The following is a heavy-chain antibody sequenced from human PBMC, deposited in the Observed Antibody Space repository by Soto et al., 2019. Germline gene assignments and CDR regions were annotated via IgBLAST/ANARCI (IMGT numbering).Heavy chain of an antibody. J-gene: IGHJ4*02. CDR2: VYHTGRT. CDR1: GGSFKSGGYS. D-gene: IGHD3-3*01. CDR3: ARDFAYFDS. Sequence: PXGALTLTSTDSGGSFKSGGYSWSWIRQPPGKGLEWIGYVYHTGRTSYNPSLKSRVSISMDTSKNKFSLNLDSVTAADTAVYFCARDFAYFDSWGQGTLVTVSS. V-gene: IGHV4-61*08.